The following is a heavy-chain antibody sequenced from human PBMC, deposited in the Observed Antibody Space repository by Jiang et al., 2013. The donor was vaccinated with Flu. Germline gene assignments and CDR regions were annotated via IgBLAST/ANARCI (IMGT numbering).Heavy chain of an antibody. V-gene: IGHV5-51*01. D-gene: IGHD2-2*01. CDR3: ARHGCSSTSCYSNYYYGMDV. CDR2: IYPGDSDT. CDR1: GYSFTGYW. Sequence: GAEVKKPGESLKISCKGSGYSFTGYWIGWVRQMPGKGLEWMGIIYPGDSDTRYSPSFQGQVTISADKSISTAYLQWSSLKASDTAMYYCARHGCSSTSCYSNYYYGMDVWGQGTTVIVSS. J-gene: IGHJ6*02.